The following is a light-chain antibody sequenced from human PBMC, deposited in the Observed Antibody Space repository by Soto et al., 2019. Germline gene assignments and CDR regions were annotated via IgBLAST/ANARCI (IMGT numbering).Light chain of an antibody. CDR2: ASS. J-gene: IGKJ1*01. CDR3: KENSSIFLGA. V-gene: IGKV1-39*01. CDR1: QNIYTS. Sequence: DIQMTQSPSSLSAFVGDRVTVTCRASQNIYTSLNWYQQKPGKAPTLLIFASSNLKTGVPSRFRGSVLGTEFTLTIKNRKPEFLPTFYCKENSSIFLGAFAQGTRVNI.